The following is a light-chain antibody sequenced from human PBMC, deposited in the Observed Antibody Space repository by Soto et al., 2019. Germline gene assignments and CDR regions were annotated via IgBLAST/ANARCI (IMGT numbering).Light chain of an antibody. CDR1: QSVSSS. CDR2: GAS. J-gene: IGKJ5*01. CDR3: QQYKNWPPIT. V-gene: IGKV3-15*01. Sequence: EIVLTQSPGTLSLSPGESATLYCRSSQSVSSSLAWYQQKPGQAHRLLIYGASTRATGIPARFSGSGSGTEFTLTISSLQSEDLAVYYGQQYKNWPPITCGQVTRLEIK.